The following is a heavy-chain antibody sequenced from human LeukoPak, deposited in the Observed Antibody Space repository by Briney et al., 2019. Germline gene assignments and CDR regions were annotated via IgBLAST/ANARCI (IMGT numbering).Heavy chain of an antibody. Sequence: ETLSLTCTVSGGSISTSSYYWGWIRQPPGKGLEWIGSIYYSGSTYYNPSLKSRVTISVDTSKNQFSLKLSSVTAADTAVYYCARLIALYDILTGYSPTYFDYWGQGTLVTVSS. CDR1: GGSISTSSYY. CDR3: ARLIALYDILTGYSPTYFDY. V-gene: IGHV4-39*07. CDR2: IYYSGST. J-gene: IGHJ4*02. D-gene: IGHD3-9*01.